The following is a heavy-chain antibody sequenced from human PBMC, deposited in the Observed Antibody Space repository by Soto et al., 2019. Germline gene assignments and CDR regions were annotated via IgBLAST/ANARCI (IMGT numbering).Heavy chain of an antibody. Sequence: QVQLVQSGAEVKKPGASVKVSCKASGYTFTDQYLHWVRQAPGQGLEWMGWINPKSGGTKYVQNFKGRVTMTRDTSINTAYMYLSRLRSDDSAVYYCAREIRGGGTLNWFDPWGQGTLVTVSS. CDR1: GYTFTDQY. V-gene: IGHV1-2*02. D-gene: IGHD2-15*01. J-gene: IGHJ5*02. CDR3: AREIRGGGTLNWFDP. CDR2: INPKSGGT.